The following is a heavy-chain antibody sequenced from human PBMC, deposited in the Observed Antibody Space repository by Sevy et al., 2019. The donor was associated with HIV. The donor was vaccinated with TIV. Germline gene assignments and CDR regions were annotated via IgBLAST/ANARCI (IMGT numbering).Heavy chain of an antibody. D-gene: IGHD4-17*01. J-gene: IGHJ4*02. CDR2: LGDSGAAT. Sequence: GGSLRLSCAASGFIFSSYAMSWVRQAPGKGLQWVSALGDSGAATYYADSVKGRFTISRDNSKNTLYLQMNSLRAEDTAVYYCAKTVGDYGYDYWGQGTLVTVSS. V-gene: IGHV3-23*01. CDR1: GFIFSSYA. CDR3: AKTVGDYGYDY.